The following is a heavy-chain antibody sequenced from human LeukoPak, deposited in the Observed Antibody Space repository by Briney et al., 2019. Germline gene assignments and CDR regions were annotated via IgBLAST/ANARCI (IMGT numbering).Heavy chain of an antibody. CDR1: GFSFSDAW. CDR2: IKSKTDGGTT. V-gene: IGHV3-15*01. J-gene: IGHJ4*02. CDR3: TTDLGGSGSDY. Sequence: GGSHRLSCAASGFSFSDAWMSWVRQIPGKGLEWVGRIKSKTDGGTTDYAAHVKGRFTISRDDSKNTLYLQMNSLKTEDTDVYYCTTDLGGSGSDYWGQGTLVTVSS. D-gene: IGHD3-10*01.